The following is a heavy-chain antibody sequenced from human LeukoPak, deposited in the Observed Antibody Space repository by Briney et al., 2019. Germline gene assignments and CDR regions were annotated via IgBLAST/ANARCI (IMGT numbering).Heavy chain of an antibody. CDR1: GFTFSDYW. V-gene: IGHV3-7*01. J-gene: IGHJ5*02. Sequence: GGSLRLSCAASGFTFSDYWMSWVRQSPGKGLEWVANIKHDGSEKYYVDSVKGRFTISRDNAKNTLNLQMNSLRAEDTAVYYCARDLGQYYDTSDNWFDPWGQGTLVTVSS. D-gene: IGHD3-22*01. CDR3: ARDLGQYYDTSDNWFDP. CDR2: IKHDGSEK.